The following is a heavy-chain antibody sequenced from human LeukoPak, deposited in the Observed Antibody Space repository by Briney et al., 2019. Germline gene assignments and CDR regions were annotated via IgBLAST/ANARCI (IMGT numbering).Heavy chain of an antibody. CDR3: ARDRGVSGNYYDY. CDR1: GFTFTEYA. V-gene: IGHV3-21*01. J-gene: IGHJ4*02. D-gene: IGHD3-10*01. Sequence: SGGSLRLSCAASGFTFTEYALTWVRQAPGKGLEWVSSISSSSSYIYYADSVKGRFTISRDNSKSTLDLQMNSLRPEDTALYYCARDRGVSGNYYDYWGQGTLVTVSS. CDR2: ISSSSSYI.